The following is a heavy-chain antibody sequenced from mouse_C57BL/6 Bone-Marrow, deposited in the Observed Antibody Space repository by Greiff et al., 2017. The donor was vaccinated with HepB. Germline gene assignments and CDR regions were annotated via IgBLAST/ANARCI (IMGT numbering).Heavy chain of an antibody. CDR3: AEGNWDSWFAY. J-gene: IGHJ3*01. D-gene: IGHD4-1*01. CDR2: IYPGSGNT. V-gene: IGHV1-76*01. Sequence: VMLVESGAELVRPGASVKLSCKASGYTFTDYYINWVKQRPGQGLEWIARIYPGSGNTYYNEKFKGKATLTAEKSSSTAYMQLSSLTSEDSAVYFCAEGNWDSWFAYWGQGTLVTVSA. CDR1: GYTFTDYY.